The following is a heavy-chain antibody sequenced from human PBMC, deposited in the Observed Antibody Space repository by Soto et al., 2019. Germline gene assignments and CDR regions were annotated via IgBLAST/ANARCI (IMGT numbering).Heavy chain of an antibody. J-gene: IGHJ6*02. D-gene: IGHD3-9*01. CDR3: ARGSYDILTGDYYYYGMDV. V-gene: IGHV4-34*01. CDR2: INHSGST. CDR1: GGSFSGYY. Sequence: SETLSLTCAVYGGSFSGYYWSWIRQPPGKGLEWIGEINHSGSTNYNPSLKSRVTISVDTSKNQFSLTLSSVTAADTAVYYCARGSYDILTGDYYYYGMDVWGQGTTVTVSS.